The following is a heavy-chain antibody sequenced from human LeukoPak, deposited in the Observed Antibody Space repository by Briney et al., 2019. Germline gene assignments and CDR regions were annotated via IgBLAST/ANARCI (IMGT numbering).Heavy chain of an antibody. CDR3: PKDPSPTVLYYY. V-gene: IGHV3-23*01. CDR2: ISGSGGST. Sequence: GGSLRLSRAASGFSFSSNAMSWVRQAPGKGLEWVSAISGSGGSTYYADSVKGRFTISRDNSKNTLYLQMNSLRAEDTAVYYCPKDPSPTVLYYYWGQGTLVTVSS. D-gene: IGHD4-17*01. J-gene: IGHJ4*02. CDR1: GFSFSSNA.